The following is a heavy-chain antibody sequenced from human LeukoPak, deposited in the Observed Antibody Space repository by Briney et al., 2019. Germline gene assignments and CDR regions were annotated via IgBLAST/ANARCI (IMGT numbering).Heavy chain of an antibody. Sequence: GGSLRLSCAASGFTFSSYGMHWVRQAPGKGLEWVAVISYDGSNKYYADSVKGRFTISRDNSKNTLYLQMNSLRAEDTAVYYCAKGDYYDILTGRFYYYYYYGMDVWGQGTRSPSP. D-gene: IGHD3-9*01. CDR3: AKGDYYDILTGRFYYYYYYGMDV. CDR1: GFTFSSYG. V-gene: IGHV3-30*18. CDR2: ISYDGSNK. J-gene: IGHJ6*02.